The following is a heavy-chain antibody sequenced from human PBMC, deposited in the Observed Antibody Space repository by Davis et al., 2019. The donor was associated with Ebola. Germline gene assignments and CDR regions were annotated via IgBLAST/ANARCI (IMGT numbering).Heavy chain of an antibody. D-gene: IGHD3-9*01. J-gene: IGHJ6*02. V-gene: IGHV1-2*04. Sequence: ASVKVSCKASGYTFTGYYMHWVRQAPGQGLEWMGWINPNSGGTNYAQKFQGWVTMTRDTSISTAYMELSRLRSDDTAVYYCARGLRYSPPYSGMDVWGQGTTVTVSS. CDR3: ARGLRYSPPYSGMDV. CDR1: GYTFTGYY. CDR2: INPNSGGT.